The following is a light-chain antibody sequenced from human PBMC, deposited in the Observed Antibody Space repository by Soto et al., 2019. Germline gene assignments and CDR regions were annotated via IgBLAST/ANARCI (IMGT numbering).Light chain of an antibody. V-gene: IGLV2-11*01. J-gene: IGLJ2*01. CDR2: DVN. CDR1: SSDVGAYNY. Sequence: QSALTQPRSVSGSPGQSVTISCTGTSSDVGAYNYVSWYQQLPGRAPKLIIYDVNLRPSGVPDRFSGSKSANTASLTISGLQAEDEADYHCCSYAGSYTVTFGGGTKLTVL. CDR3: CSYAGSYTVT.